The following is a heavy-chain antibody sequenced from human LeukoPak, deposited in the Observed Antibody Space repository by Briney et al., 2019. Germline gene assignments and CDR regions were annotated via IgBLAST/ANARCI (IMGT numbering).Heavy chain of an antibody. CDR2: IIPIFGTA. Sequence: ASVKVSCKASGGTFSSYAISWVRQAPGQGLEWMGGIIPIFGTANYAQKFQGRVTITADESTSTAYMELSSLRSEDTAVYYCARDRRLYYYDSSGYYAFDIWGQGTMVTVSS. J-gene: IGHJ3*02. CDR1: GGTFSSYA. CDR3: ARDRRLYYYDSSGYYAFDI. V-gene: IGHV1-69*01. D-gene: IGHD3-22*01.